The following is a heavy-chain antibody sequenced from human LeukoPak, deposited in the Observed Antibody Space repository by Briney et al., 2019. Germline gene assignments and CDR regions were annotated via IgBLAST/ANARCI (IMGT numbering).Heavy chain of an antibody. CDR3: ARGTRGYSYYYYGMDV. Sequence: SETLSLTCAVYGGSFSGYYWSWIRQPPGKGLEWIGEINHSGSTNYNPSLKSRVTISVDTSKNQFSLKLSSVTAADTAVYYCARGTRGYSYYYYGMDVWGQGTTVTVSS. J-gene: IGHJ6*02. D-gene: IGHD5-18*01. V-gene: IGHV4-34*01. CDR2: INHSGST. CDR1: GGSFSGYY.